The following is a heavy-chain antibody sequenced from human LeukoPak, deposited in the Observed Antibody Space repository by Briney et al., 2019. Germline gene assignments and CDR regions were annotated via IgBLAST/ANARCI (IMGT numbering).Heavy chain of an antibody. CDR1: GGSISSNSYY. J-gene: IGHJ4*02. V-gene: IGHV4-39*01. CDR2: IYYSGST. D-gene: IGHD6-13*01. Sequence: PSETLSLTCTVSGGSISSNSYYWGWIRQPPGKGLEWIGSIYYSGSTYYNPSLKSRVTISVDTSKNQFSLKLSSVTAADTAVYYCARRGSSWEFTYYFDYWGQGTLVTVSP. CDR3: ARRGSSWEFTYYFDY.